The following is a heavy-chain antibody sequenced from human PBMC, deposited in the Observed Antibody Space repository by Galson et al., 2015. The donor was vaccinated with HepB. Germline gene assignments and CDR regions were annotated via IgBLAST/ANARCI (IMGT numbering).Heavy chain of an antibody. J-gene: IGHJ3*02. CDR2: ISWNSGTI. CDR3: TRAFDI. Sequence: SLRLSCAASGFTFSNYAMSWVRQAPGKGLEWVSGISWNSGTIGYADSVKGRFTISRDNAKNSLYLQMNSLRAEDTALYYCTRAFDIWGQGTMVIVSS. V-gene: IGHV3-9*01. CDR1: GFTFSNYA.